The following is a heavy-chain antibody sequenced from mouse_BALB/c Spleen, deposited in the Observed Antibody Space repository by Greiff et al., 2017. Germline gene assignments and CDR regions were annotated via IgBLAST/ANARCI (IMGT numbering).Heavy chain of an antibody. CDR3: ARAPLYDYDAMDY. V-gene: IGHV2-6-7*01. J-gene: IGHJ4*01. D-gene: IGHD1-1*01. CDR1: GFSLTGYG. CDR2: IWGDGST. Sequence: QVQLKQSGPGLVAPSQSLSITCTVSGFSLTGYGVNWVRQPPGKGLEWLGMIWGDGSTDYNSALKSRLSISKDNSKSQVFLKMNSLQTDDTARYYCARAPLYDYDAMDYWGQGTSVTVSS.